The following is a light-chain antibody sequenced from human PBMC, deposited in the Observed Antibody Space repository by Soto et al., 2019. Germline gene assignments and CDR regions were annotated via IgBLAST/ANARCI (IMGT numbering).Light chain of an antibody. V-gene: IGKV3-11*01. J-gene: IGKJ1*01. CDR1: QSVSSY. CDR2: DAS. CDR3: QQRSNWPYVT. Sequence: EIVLTQSPATLSLSPGERATLSCRASQSVSSYLAWYQQKPGQAPRLLIYDASNRATGIPARFSGSGSGTDFTLPISSLEPEDFAVYYCQQRSNWPYVTFGQGTKVEIK.